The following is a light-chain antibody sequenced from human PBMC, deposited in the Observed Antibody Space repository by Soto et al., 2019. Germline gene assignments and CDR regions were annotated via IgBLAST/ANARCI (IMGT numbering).Light chain of an antibody. CDR1: SGHSSYA. V-gene: IGLV4-69*01. J-gene: IGLJ2*01. Sequence: QSVLTQSPSASASLGASVKLTCTLSSGHSSYAIAWHQQQPEKGPRYLMKLNSDGSHSKGDGIPDRFSGSSSGAERYLTISSLQSEDEADYYCQTWGTGTPGVVFGGGTKLTVL. CDR3: QTWGTGTPGVV. CDR2: LNSDGSH.